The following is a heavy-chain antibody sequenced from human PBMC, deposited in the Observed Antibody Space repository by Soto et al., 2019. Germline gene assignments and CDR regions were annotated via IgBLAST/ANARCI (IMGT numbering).Heavy chain of an antibody. D-gene: IGHD2-15*01. V-gene: IGHV3-53*04. J-gene: IGHJ4*02. CDR3: ARDGGGYCSGGSCGGFDY. CDR1: GFTVSSNY. CDR2: IYSGGST. Sequence: PGGSLRLSCAASGFTVSSNYMSWVRQAPGKGLEWVSVIYSGGSTYYADSVKGRFTISRHNSKNTLYLQMNSLRAEDTAVYYCARDGGGYCSGGSCGGFDYWGQGTLVTVSS.